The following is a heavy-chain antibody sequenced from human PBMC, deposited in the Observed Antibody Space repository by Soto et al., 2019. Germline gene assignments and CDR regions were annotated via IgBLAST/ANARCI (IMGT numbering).Heavy chain of an antibody. Sequence: QVQLQESGPGLVKPSQTLSLTCTVSGGSISSGNYYWSWIRQPPGKGLEWIGFISYSGSTYYNASLKSRVTISVDTSKNQFSLNLSFVTAADTAVYYCATMGTPATGLYYFDYWGHGTLVTVSS. CDR1: GGSISSGNYY. V-gene: IGHV4-30-4*01. CDR3: ATMGTPATGLYYFDY. CDR2: ISYSGST. D-gene: IGHD1-7*01. J-gene: IGHJ4*01.